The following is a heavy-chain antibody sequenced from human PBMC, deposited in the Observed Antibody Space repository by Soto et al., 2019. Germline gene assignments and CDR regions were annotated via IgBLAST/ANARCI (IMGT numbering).Heavy chain of an antibody. Sequence: PGGSLRLSCVASGFTFDDYYMTWIRQAPGKGPEWISYISHSDHVIKYADSVKGRFTISRDNTKKSLYLQMNSLRADDTAMHFCARFGQYYDNDNDWGVLDNWGQGTLVTVSS. D-gene: IGHD3-16*01. J-gene: IGHJ1*01. CDR1: GFTFDDYY. CDR2: ISHSDHVI. V-gene: IGHV3-11*01. CDR3: ARFGQYYDNDNDWGVLDN.